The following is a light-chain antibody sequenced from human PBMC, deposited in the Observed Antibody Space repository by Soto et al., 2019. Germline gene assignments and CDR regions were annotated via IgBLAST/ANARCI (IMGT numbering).Light chain of an antibody. CDR1: QSLVYSDGSTY. CDR3: MRGKNWPLT. V-gene: IGKV2-30*01. J-gene: IGKJ4*01. CDR2: KVS. Sequence: DIVMTQSPLSLPVTLGQPASISCRSSQSLVYSDGSTYLSWFHQRPGQSPRRLIYKVSNRDSGVPDRFSGSGSGTDFTLKISRVGAEDVGVYYCMRGKNWPLTVGRGSK.